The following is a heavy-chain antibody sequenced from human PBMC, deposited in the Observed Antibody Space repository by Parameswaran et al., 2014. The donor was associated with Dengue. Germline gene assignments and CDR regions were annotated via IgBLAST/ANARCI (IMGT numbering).Heavy chain of an antibody. Sequence: RWIRQPPGKGLEWIGYIYYSGSTNYNPSLKSRVTISVDTSKNQFSLKLSSVTAADTAVYYCARGGWSGYSIYYFDYWGQGTLVTVSS. D-gene: IGHD3-3*01. CDR2: IYYSGST. V-gene: IGHV4-59*01. J-gene: IGHJ4*02. CDR3: ARGGWSGYSIYYFDY.